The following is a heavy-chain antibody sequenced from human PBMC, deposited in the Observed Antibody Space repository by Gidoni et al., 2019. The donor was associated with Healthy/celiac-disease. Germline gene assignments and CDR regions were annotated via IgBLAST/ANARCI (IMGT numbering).Heavy chain of an antibody. CDR3: ARTVADYYDSSGHDY. CDR2: IFFSGRT. Sequence: QVQLQESGPGLVKPSETLSLTCTGSGCSISSYYWSWVRQPAGKGLEWIGRIFFSGRTNYKPSLNSRVTMSLDTSKNQFSLKLTSVTAADTAVYYCARTVADYYDSSGHDYWGQGTLVTVSS. J-gene: IGHJ4*02. D-gene: IGHD3-22*01. V-gene: IGHV4-4*07. CDR1: GCSISSYY.